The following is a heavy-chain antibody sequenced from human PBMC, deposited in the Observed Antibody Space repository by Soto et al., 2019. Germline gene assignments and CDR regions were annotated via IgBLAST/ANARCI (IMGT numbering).Heavy chain of an antibody. D-gene: IGHD1-26*01. CDR2: ISWDGGST. CDR1: GFTFDDYT. Sequence: GGSMRLSCAASGFTFDDYTMHWLRQATGKGLEWVSLISWDGGSTYYADSVKGRFTISRDNSKNSLYLQMNSLRTEDTALYYCAKDIYGVGATTGAFDIWGQGTMVT. CDR3: AKDIYGVGATTGAFDI. V-gene: IGHV3-43*01. J-gene: IGHJ3*02.